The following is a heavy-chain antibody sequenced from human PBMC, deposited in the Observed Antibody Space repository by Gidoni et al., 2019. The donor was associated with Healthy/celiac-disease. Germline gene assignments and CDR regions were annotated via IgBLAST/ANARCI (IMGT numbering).Heavy chain of an antibody. Sequence: QVQLQQWGAGLLKPSETLSLPCAVSGGSFSGYYWSWIRQPPGKGLEWIGEINHSGSTNYNPSLKSRVSISVDTSKNQFSLKLSSVTAADTAVYYCARILIAAAGNYFDYWGQGTLVTVSS. J-gene: IGHJ4*02. V-gene: IGHV4-34*01. D-gene: IGHD6-13*01. CDR1: GGSFSGYY. CDR2: INHSGST. CDR3: ARILIAAAGNYFDY.